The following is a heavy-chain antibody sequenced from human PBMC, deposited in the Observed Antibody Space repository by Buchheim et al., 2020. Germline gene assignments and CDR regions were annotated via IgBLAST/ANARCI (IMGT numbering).Heavy chain of an antibody. D-gene: IGHD5-18*01. CDR2: IYHSGST. V-gene: IGHV4-4*02. CDR3: ARGMWIQLWRYYYYYGMDV. Sequence: QVQLQESGPGLVKPSGTLSLTCAVSGGSISSSNWWSWVRQPPGKGLEWIGEIYHSGSTNYNPSLKSRVTRSVDKSKNQFSPKLSSVTAADTAVYYCARGMWIQLWRYYYYYGMDVWGQGTT. J-gene: IGHJ6*02. CDR1: GGSISSSNW.